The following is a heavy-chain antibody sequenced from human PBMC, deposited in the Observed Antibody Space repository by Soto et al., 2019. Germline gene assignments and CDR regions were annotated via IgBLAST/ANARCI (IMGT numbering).Heavy chain of an antibody. Sequence: QVQLQESGPGLVKPSQTLSLTCSVSGASTVSHYHWTWIRQPPGNGLEWMGYIFNSGTTFYNPSLTSRLSISMDTSGNNFSLELRSVTAADTAVYYCALALGPTTGLDYWGQGTLVTVSS. CDR1: GASTVSHYH. J-gene: IGHJ4*02. V-gene: IGHV4-31*02. D-gene: IGHD1-26*01. CDR3: ALALGPTTGLDY. CDR2: IFNSGTT.